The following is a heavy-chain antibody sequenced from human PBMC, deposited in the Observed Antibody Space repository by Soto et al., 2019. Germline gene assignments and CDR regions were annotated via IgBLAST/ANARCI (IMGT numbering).Heavy chain of an antibody. Sequence: GASVKVSCKASGGTFSSYAISWVRQAPGQGLEWMGGIIPIFGTANYAQKFQGRVTITADESTSTAYMELSSLRSEDTAVYYCASYPYDYVWGSYRSQTYYFDYWGQGTLVTVSS. V-gene: IGHV1-69*13. CDR3: ASYPYDYVWGSYRSQTYYFDY. D-gene: IGHD3-16*02. J-gene: IGHJ4*02. CDR2: IIPIFGTA. CDR1: GGTFSSYA.